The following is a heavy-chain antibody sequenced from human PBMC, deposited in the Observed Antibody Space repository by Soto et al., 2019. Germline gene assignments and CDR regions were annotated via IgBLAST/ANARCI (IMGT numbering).Heavy chain of an antibody. Sequence: GGSLRLSCAASGFTFDDYAMHCVRQAPGEGLECGSGIIWNSGSIGFAGSVKGRFNIDRDHAQNCLYLKMNSLRAEDTPLSYVAKALSAAGYLSAMDVGGHGTTVTV. D-gene: IGHD6-13*01. J-gene: IGHJ6*02. CDR2: IIWNSGSI. CDR3: AKALSAAGYLSAMDV. V-gene: IGHV3-9*01. CDR1: GFTFDDYA.